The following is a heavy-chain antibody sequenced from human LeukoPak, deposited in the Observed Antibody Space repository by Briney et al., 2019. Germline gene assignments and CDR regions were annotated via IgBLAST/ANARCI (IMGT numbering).Heavy chain of an antibody. D-gene: IGHD3-22*01. V-gene: IGHV3-48*04. Sequence: GGSLRLSCVASEFTFSSYSISWIRQAPGKGLEWVSFVSSFSDTIEYADSVKGRFTIARDNAENSVSLQMNSLRAEDTAVYYCTSSYATPGYSSGSFDDWGQGALVIVSS. J-gene: IGHJ4*02. CDR2: VSSFSDTI. CDR3: TSSYATPGYSSGSFDD. CDR1: EFTFSSYS.